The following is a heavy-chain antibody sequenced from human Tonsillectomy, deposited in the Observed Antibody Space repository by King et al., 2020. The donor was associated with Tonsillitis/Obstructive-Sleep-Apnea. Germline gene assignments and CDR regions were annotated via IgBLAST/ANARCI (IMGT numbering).Heavy chain of an antibody. J-gene: IGHJ3*02. CDR1: GFSLSNARMG. CDR2: IFSNDEK. CDR3: ARIGSGWDIKLAYCGGDCDAFDI. D-gene: IGHD2-21*02. Sequence: TLKESGPVLVKPTETLTLTCTVSGFSLSNARMGVSWIRQPPGKALEWLAHIFSNDEKSYSTSLKSRLTISKDTSKSQVVLTMTNMDPVDTATYYCARIGSGWDIKLAYCGGDCDAFDIWGQGTMVTVSS. V-gene: IGHV2-26*01.